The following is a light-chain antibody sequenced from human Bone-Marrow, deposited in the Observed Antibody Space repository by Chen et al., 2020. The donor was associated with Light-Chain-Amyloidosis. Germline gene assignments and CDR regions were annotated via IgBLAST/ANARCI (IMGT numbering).Light chain of an antibody. J-gene: IGLJ2*01. CDR1: DLPTKY. Sequence: SYELTQPPSASVSPGQPARHTCSGDDLPTKYAYWYQQKPGQAPVQVIQRDTERPSEMSERFSGASSGTTATLTSSVGQAEDEADYYCQSADSSSTYEVIFGGGTKLTVL. CDR2: RDT. CDR3: QSADSSSTYEVI. V-gene: IGLV3-25*03.